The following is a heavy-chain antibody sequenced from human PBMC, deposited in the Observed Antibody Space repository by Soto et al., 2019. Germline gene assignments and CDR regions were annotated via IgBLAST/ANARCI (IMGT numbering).Heavy chain of an antibody. Sequence: LRLSCAASGFTFSSYAMHWVRQAPGKGLEYVSAISSNGGSTYYANSVKGRFTISRDNSKNTLYLQMGSLRAEDMAVYYCARDKGYGDYGSFDYWGQGTLVTVSS. CDR2: ISSNGGST. CDR1: GFTFSSYA. D-gene: IGHD4-17*01. V-gene: IGHV3-64*01. J-gene: IGHJ4*02. CDR3: ARDKGYGDYGSFDY.